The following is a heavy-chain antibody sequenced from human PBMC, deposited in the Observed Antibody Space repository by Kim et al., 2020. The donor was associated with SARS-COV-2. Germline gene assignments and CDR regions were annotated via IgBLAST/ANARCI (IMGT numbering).Heavy chain of an antibody. Sequence: ASVKVSCKASGYTFTGYYMHWVRQAPGQGLEWMGWINPNSGGTNYAQKFQGWVTMTRDTSISTAYMELSRLRSDDTAVYYCARVRIGGTDYGDYGEDGMDVWGQGTTVTVSS. J-gene: IGHJ6*02. D-gene: IGHD4-17*01. V-gene: IGHV1-2*04. CDR1: GYTFTGYY. CDR3: ARVRIGGTDYGDYGEDGMDV. CDR2: INPNSGGT.